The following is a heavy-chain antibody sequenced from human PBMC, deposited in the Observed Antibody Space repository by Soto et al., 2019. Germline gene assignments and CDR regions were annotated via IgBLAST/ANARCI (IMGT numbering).Heavy chain of an antibody. J-gene: IGHJ5*02. D-gene: IGHD2-2*01. CDR1: GYSFTSYW. Sequence: GSLKISCKGSGYSFTSYWISWVRQMPGKGLEWMARIDPSDSYTNYSPSFQGHVTISADKSISTAYLQWSSLKASDTAMYYCARHTPHCTIISCTFDPWGQGTLVTVSS. CDR2: IDPSDSYT. V-gene: IGHV5-10-1*01. CDR3: ARHTPHCTIISCTFDP.